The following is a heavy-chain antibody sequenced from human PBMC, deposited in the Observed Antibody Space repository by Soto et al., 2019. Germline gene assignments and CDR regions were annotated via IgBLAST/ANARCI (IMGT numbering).Heavy chain of an antibody. Sequence: QVQLQESGPGLEKPSETLSLTCTVSGGSISRYYWCWIRQPPGQGLQWIGYIYYSGSTNYNPSLKSRVTRSVDTSKNQFSLKLSSVTAADTAVYYCARAPGYSSGPGWFDPWCQGTLGTVSS. J-gene: IGHJ5*02. D-gene: IGHD6-19*01. CDR2: IYYSGST. V-gene: IGHV4-59*01. CDR3: ARAPGYSSGPGWFDP. CDR1: GGSISRYY.